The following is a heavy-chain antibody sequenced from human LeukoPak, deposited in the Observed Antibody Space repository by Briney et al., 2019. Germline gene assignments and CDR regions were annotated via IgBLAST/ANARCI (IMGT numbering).Heavy chain of an antibody. Sequence: PSETLSLTCAVYGGSLSGYYWSWIRQPPGKGLEWIGEINHSGSTNYNPSLKSRVTISVDTSKNQFSLKLSSVTAADTAVYYCARVPPIAVAGRGYYYYGMDVWGQGTTVTISS. V-gene: IGHV4-34*01. CDR2: INHSGST. D-gene: IGHD6-19*01. CDR3: ARVPPIAVAGRGYYYYGMDV. J-gene: IGHJ6*02. CDR1: GGSLSGYY.